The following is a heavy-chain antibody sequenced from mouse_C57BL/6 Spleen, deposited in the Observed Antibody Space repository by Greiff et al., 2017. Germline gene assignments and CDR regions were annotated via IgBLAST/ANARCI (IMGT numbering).Heavy chain of an antibody. J-gene: IGHJ4*01. CDR1: GFSLTSYG. D-gene: IGHD2-4*01. Sequence: VMLVESGPGLVQPSQSLSITCTVSGFSLTSYGVHWVRQPPGKGLEWLGVIWSGGSTDYNAAFISRLSISKDNSKSQVFFKMNSLQAEDTAIYYCAKMNDYDDYAMDYWGQGTSVTVSS. CDR2: IWSGGST. V-gene: IGHV2-4*01. CDR3: AKMNDYDDYAMDY.